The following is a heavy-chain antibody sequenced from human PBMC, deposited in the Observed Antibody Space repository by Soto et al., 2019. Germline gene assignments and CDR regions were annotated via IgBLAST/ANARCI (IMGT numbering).Heavy chain of an antibody. CDR3: ARARVAATRPWFDP. D-gene: IGHD2-15*01. V-gene: IGHV1-2*02. CDR2: MNPNNGDA. J-gene: IGHJ5*02. CDR1: GYTFTGYY. Sequence: ASVKVSCKASGYTFTGYYINWVRQAPGQGLEWMGWMNPNNGDAKYAPRFQGRVTMTRDTSTTTAYLELTGLRSDDTATFYCARARVAATRPWFDPWGQGTLVTVSS.